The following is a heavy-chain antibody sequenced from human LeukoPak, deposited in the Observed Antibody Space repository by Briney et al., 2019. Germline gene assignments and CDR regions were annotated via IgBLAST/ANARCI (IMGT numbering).Heavy chain of an antibody. D-gene: IGHD3-16*01. CDR1: GGSVSSGSYY. CDR2: IYHSGST. J-gene: IGHJ4*02. Sequence: SETLSLTCTVSGGSVSSGSYYWSWVRQPPGKGLEWIGDIYHSGSTKYSASLKSRVIISVDTSKNQFSLKLSSVTATDTAVYYCARHYGPWGQGTLVTVSS. CDR3: ARHYGP. V-gene: IGHV4-61*01.